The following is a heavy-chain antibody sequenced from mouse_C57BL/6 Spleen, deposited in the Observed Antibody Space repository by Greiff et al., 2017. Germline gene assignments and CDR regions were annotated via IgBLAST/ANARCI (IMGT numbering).Heavy chain of an antibody. CDR2: ISSGSSTI. V-gene: IGHV5-17*01. J-gene: IGHJ1*03. D-gene: IGHD1-1*01. Sequence: EVKLVESGGGLVKPGGSLKLSCAASGFTFSDYGMHWVRQAPEKGLEWVAYISSGSSTIYYADTVKGRFTISRDNAKNTLFLQMTSLRSEDTAMYYCARADYYGTLDVWGTGTTVTVSS. CDR1: GFTFSDYG. CDR3: ARADYYGTLDV.